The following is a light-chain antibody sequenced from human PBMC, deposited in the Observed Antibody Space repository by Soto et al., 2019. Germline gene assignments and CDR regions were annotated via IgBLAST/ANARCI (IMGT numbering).Light chain of an antibody. CDR2: GAS. CDR1: QSVSSSY. CDR3: QQYGSLYT. Sequence: EIVLTQSPGTLSLSPGERATLSCRASQSVSSSYLAWYQQKPGQAPRLLIYGASSRATGIPDRFSGSGSGXXXXXXISRLEPEYFAVYYCQQYGSLYTFGQGTKLEIK. J-gene: IGKJ2*01. V-gene: IGKV3-20*01.